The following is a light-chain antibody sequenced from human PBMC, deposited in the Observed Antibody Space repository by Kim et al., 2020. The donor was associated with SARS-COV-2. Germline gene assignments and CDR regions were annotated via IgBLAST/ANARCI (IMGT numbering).Light chain of an antibody. CDR2: EDN. CDR1: SGSIASNY. Sequence: KTVTKSCTRSSGSIASNYVQWYQQRPGSAPTTVIYEDNQRPSGVPARFSGSIDSSSNSASLTISGLKTEDEADYYCQSYDSSNWVFGGGTQLTVL. CDR3: QSYDSSNWV. V-gene: IGLV6-57*03. J-gene: IGLJ3*02.